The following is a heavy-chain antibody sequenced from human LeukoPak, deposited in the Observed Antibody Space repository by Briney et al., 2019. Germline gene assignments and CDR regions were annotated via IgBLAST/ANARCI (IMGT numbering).Heavy chain of an antibody. CDR2: MNPNSGNT. CDR3: ARDYVWGSYRFDAFDI. J-gene: IGHJ3*02. Sequence: ASVKVSCKASGYTFTSYDINWVRQATGQGLEWMGWMNPNSGNTGYAQKFQGRVTMTRNTSISTAYMELSSLRSEDTAVYYCARDYVWGSYRFDAFDIWGQGTTVTVSS. CDR1: GYTFTSYD. V-gene: IGHV1-8*01. D-gene: IGHD3-16*02.